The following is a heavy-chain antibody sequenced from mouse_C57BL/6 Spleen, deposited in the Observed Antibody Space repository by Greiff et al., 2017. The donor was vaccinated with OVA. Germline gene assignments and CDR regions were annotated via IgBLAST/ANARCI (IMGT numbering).Heavy chain of an antibody. CDR1: GYTFTSYW. J-gene: IGHJ4*01. V-gene: IGHV1-50*01. CDR3: ASHSNYVDYAMDY. CDR2: IDPSDSYT. D-gene: IGHD2-5*01. Sequence: QVQLKQPGAELVKPGASVKLSCKASGYTFTSYWMQWVKQRPGQGLEWIGEIDPSDSYTNYNQKFKGKATLTVDTSSSTAYMQLSSLTSEDSAVYYCASHSNYVDYAMDYWGQGTSVTVSS.